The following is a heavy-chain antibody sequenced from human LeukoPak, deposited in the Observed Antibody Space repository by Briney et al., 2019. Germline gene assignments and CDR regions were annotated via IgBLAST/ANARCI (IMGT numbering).Heavy chain of an antibody. J-gene: IGHJ5*02. V-gene: IGHV3-21*04. D-gene: IGHD4-17*01. CDR2: ISSHSSYI. CDR3: IVFGDSNH. Sequence: LGGSLRLSCAASGVTFSRYSMNWVRQAPGKGLEWVSSISSHSSYIYYADSVKGRFTISRDTSKNTLYLQINSLRVEDTAVYYCIVFGDSNHWGQGTLVTVSS. CDR1: GVTFSRYS.